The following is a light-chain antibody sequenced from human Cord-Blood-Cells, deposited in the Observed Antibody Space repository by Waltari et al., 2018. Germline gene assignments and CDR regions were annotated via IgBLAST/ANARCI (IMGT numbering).Light chain of an antibody. CDR1: QSISSW. J-gene: IGKJ2*03. V-gene: IGKV1-5*03. Sequence: DIQMTQSPSTLPASVGDRVTTTCRASQSISSWLAWYQQKPGKAPKLLIYKASSLESGVPSRFSGSGSGTEFTLTISSLQPDDFATYYCQQYNSYSQYSFGQGTKLEIK. CDR3: QQYNSYSQYS. CDR2: KAS.